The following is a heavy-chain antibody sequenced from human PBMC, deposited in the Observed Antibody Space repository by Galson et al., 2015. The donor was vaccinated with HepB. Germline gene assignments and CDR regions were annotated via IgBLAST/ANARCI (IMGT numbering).Heavy chain of an antibody. CDR2: IDRDDDK. J-gene: IGHJ4*02. D-gene: IGHD3-3*01. Sequence: PALVKPTQPLTLTCTFSGFSLSTSEMCVSWIRQPPGQALEWLALIDRDDDKYYTTSLKTRLTISKDTSKNQVVLTMTNMDPVDTATYYCARGYDFRSGYYLFDYWGQGTLVTVSS. CDR1: GFSLSTSEMC. V-gene: IGHV2-70*01. CDR3: ARGYDFRSGYYLFDY.